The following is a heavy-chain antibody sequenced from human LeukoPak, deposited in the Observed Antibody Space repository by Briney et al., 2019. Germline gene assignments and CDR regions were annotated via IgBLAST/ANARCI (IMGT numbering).Heavy chain of an antibody. J-gene: IGHJ4*02. CDR3: ARGVGGHYYDSSGLSHTFDY. Sequence: PSETLSLTCAVYGGSFSGYYWSWIRQSPGKGLEGIGEINHSGSTNYNPSLKSRVTISVDTSKNQFSLKLSSVTAADTAVYYCARGVGGHYYDSSGLSHTFDYWGQGTLVTVSS. CDR1: GGSFSGYY. V-gene: IGHV4-34*01. D-gene: IGHD3-22*01. CDR2: INHSGST.